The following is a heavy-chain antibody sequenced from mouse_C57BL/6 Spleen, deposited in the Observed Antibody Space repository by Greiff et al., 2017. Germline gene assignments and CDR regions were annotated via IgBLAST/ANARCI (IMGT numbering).Heavy chain of an antibody. J-gene: IGHJ4*01. CDR3: LDYGNAMDY. Sequence: VQRVESGAELARPGASVKLSCKASGYTFTSYGISWVKQRTGQGLEWIGEIYPRSGNTYYNEKFKGKATLTADKSSSTAYMELRSLTSEDSAVYFCLDYGNAMDYWGQGTSVTVSS. D-gene: IGHD2-4*01. V-gene: IGHV1-81*01. CDR2: IYPRSGNT. CDR1: GYTFTSYG.